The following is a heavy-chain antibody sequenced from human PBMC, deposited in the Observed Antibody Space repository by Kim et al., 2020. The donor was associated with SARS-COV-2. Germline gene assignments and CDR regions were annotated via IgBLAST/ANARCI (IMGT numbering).Heavy chain of an antibody. Sequence: SVKVSCKASGGTFSSYAISWVRQAPGQGLEWMGGIIPIFGTANYAQKFQGRVTITADESTSTAYMELSSLRSEDTAVYYCASAGGLRFLEWLPPGYYYGMDVWGQGTTVTVSS. D-gene: IGHD3-3*01. CDR3: ASAGGLRFLEWLPPGYYYGMDV. V-gene: IGHV1-69*13. CDR2: IIPIFGTA. CDR1: GGTFSSYA. J-gene: IGHJ6*02.